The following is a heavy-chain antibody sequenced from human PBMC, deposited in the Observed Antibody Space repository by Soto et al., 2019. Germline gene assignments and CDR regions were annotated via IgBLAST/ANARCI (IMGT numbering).Heavy chain of an antibody. Sequence: QVQLQESGPGLVKSSETLSLACTVSGDSISDYHWSWIRQSPGKGLEWLGYVYHSGSTTYTPSLTGRVNISVDTSLNKVSLTLASVTAADTAIYYCARALGNANLRAFGYWGQGTLVTVSS. D-gene: IGHD3-10*01. V-gene: IGHV4-59*01. CDR2: VYHSGST. CDR1: GDSISDYH. CDR3: ARALGNANLRAFGY. J-gene: IGHJ4*02.